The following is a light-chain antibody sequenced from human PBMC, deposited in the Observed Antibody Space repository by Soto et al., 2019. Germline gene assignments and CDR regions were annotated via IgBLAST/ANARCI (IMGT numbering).Light chain of an antibody. Sequence: QSALTQPASVSGFPGQSITISCTGTSKDVGGYNYVSWYQKHPGKAPKLKIYDVNKRPSGISNRFSGSKSGNTASLTISGLQAEDEADYYCSSYSNTSTLYVFGTGTKFTVL. CDR2: DVN. J-gene: IGLJ1*01. CDR3: SSYSNTSTLYV. V-gene: IGLV2-14*01. CDR1: SKDVGGYNY.